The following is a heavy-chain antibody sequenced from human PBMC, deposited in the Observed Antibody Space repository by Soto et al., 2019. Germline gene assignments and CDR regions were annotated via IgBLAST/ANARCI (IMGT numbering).Heavy chain of an antibody. CDR1: GFPFTPFW. Sequence: EVQVVESGGGLVQPGESLRLSCAASGFPFTPFWMHWVRQAPGKGLVWLSHINSDGSTKVYADSVKGRFTISRDNAKNTLYLQMNSLKAEDTAVYYCVRDRGSPDSFNVWVRGTMVTVSS. D-gene: IGHD3-16*01. CDR3: VRDRGSPDSFNV. CDR2: INSDGSTK. V-gene: IGHV3-74*01. J-gene: IGHJ3*01.